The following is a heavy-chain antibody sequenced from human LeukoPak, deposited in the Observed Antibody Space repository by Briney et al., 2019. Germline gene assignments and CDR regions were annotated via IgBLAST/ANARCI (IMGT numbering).Heavy chain of an antibody. D-gene: IGHD5-18*01. J-gene: IGHJ4*02. V-gene: IGHV3-23*01. CDR1: GFTFSNKS. CDR2: ISGSGGST. CDR3: GKAVSDGAAMVNY. Sequence: GGSLRLSCAASGFTFSNKSMNWVRHAPGKGLEWVSAISGSGGSTYYADSVKGRFTISRDNSKNTLYLQMNSLRAEDTAVYYCGKAVSDGAAMVNYWGQGTLVTVSS.